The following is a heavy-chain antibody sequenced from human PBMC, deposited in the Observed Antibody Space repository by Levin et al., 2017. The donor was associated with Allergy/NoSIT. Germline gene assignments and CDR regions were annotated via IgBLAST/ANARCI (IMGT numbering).Heavy chain of an antibody. Sequence: PSETLSLTCTVSGASISGRYWSWIRQSPGKGLEWIAYIKDTGSTNYNPSLKSRVTISVDTSKNQLSLRLSSVTAADTALYYCARGSTGQFGPWGQGTLVTVSS. J-gene: IGHJ5*02. V-gene: IGHV4-59*08. D-gene: IGHD2-2*01. CDR1: GASISGRY. CDR2: IKDTGST. CDR3: ARGSTGQFGP.